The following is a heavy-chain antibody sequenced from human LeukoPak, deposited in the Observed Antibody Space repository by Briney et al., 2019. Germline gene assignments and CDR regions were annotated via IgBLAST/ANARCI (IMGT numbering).Heavy chain of an antibody. CDR2: IYYSGST. D-gene: IGHD3/OR15-3a*01. CDR3: ARDRFLDWFY. CDR1: GGSISSSSYY. Sequence: SETLSLTCTVSGGSISSSSYYWSWIRQPPGKGLEWIGYIYYSGSTNYKPSLKSRVTISVDTSKNQFSPKLSSVTAADTAVYYCARDRFLDWFYWGQGTLVTVSS. J-gene: IGHJ4*02. V-gene: IGHV4-61*01.